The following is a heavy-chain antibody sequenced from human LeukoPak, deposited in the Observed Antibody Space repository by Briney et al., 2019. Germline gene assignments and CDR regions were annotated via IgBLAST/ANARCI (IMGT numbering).Heavy chain of an antibody. CDR3: ARGEVVVVPAARYYYYYGTDV. D-gene: IGHD2-2*01. Sequence: PGRSLRLSCAASGFTFSSYAMHWVRQAPGKGLEWVAVISYDGSNKYYADSVKGRFTISRDNSKNTLYLQMNSLRAEDTAVYYCARGEVVVVPAARYYYYYGTDVWGQGTTVTVSS. CDR2: ISYDGSNK. J-gene: IGHJ6*02. V-gene: IGHV3-30-3*01. CDR1: GFTFSSYA.